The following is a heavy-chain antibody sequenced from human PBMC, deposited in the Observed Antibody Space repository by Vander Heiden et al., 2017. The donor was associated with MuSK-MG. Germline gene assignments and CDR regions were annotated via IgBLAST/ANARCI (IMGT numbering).Heavy chain of an antibody. V-gene: IGHV3-15*01. CDR3: TTGMGNSGELLAAFDI. CDR1: GFTFSNAW. D-gene: IGHD1-26*01. Sequence: EVQLVESGGGLVKPGGSLRLSCAASGFTFSNAWMSWVRQAPGKGLEWVGRIKSKTDGGTTDYAAPVKGRFTISRDDSKNTLYLQMNSLKTEDTAVYYCTTGMGNSGELLAAFDIWGQGTMVTVSS. J-gene: IGHJ3*02. CDR2: IKSKTDGGTT.